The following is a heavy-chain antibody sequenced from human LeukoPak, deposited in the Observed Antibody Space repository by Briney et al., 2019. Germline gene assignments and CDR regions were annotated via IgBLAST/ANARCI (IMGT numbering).Heavy chain of an antibody. J-gene: IGHJ4*02. D-gene: IGHD4-17*01. CDR2: TRNKANSYTT. CDR3: ARPAALRTGGYYFDY. CDR1: GFTFSDHY. V-gene: IGHV3-72*01. Sequence: GGSLRLSCAASGFTFSDHYMDWVRQAPGKGLEWVGRTRNKANSYTTEYAASVKGRFTISRDDSKNSLYLQMNSLKTEDTAVYYCARPAALRTGGYYFDYWGQGILVTVSS.